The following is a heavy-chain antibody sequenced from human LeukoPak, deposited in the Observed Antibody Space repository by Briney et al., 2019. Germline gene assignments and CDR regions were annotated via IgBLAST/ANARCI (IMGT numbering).Heavy chain of an antibody. CDR1: GYTFTTHY. J-gene: IGHJ4*02. CDR2: INPSGGST. CDR3: ARGGMGIQLWPFDY. V-gene: IGHV1-46*01. Sequence: GASVKVSCKASGYTFTTHYMHWVRQAPGQGLEWMGIINPSGGSTSYAQKLQGRVTMTRDTSTSTVYMELSSLRSEDMAVYYCARGGMGIQLWPFDYWGQGTLVTVSS. D-gene: IGHD5-18*01.